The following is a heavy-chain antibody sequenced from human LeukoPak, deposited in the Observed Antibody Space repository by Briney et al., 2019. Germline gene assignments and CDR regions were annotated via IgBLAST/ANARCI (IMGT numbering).Heavy chain of an antibody. V-gene: IGHV3-30*18. CDR2: ISYDGSTK. CDR3: AKAEGYSSGWTTYYYYGMDV. J-gene: IGHJ6*02. CDR1: GFTFSSYG. D-gene: IGHD6-19*01. Sequence: PGGSLRLSCAASGFTFSSYGMHWVGQAPGKGLEWVAVISYDGSTKYYVDSVKGRFTISRDNSKNTLYLQMNSLRVEDTAVYYCAKAEGYSSGWTTYYYYGMDVWGQGTTVTVSS.